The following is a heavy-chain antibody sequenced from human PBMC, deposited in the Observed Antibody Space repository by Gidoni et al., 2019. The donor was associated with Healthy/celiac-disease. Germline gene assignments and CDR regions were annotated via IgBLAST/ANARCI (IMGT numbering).Heavy chain of an antibody. V-gene: IGHV4-30-2*01. CDR2: IYHRGRT. Sequence: QLQLQESGSGLVKPSQTLSLTCAVSGGSISSGGYSWSWIRQPPGKGLDWIGYIYHRGRTYYNPSLKSRGTISVDMSKNQFSLKLSSVTAADTAVDYCARIRGAIQGGNGYFDYWGQGTLVTVSS. D-gene: IGHD2-8*01. J-gene: IGHJ4*02. CDR1: GGSISSGGYS. CDR3: ARIRGAIQGGNGYFDY.